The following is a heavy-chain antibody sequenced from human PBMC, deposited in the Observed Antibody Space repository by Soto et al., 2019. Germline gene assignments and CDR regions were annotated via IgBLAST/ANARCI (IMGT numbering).Heavy chain of an antibody. CDR2: INHSGST. CDR3: ARRAYGESYYFDY. CDR1: GGSFSGYY. Sequence: PSETLSLTCAVYGGSFSGYYWSWIRQPPGKGLEWIGEINHSGSTNYNPSLKSRVTISVDTSKNQFSLKLSSVTAADTAVYYCARRAYGESYYFDYWGQGTLVTVSA. J-gene: IGHJ4*02. D-gene: IGHD4-17*01. V-gene: IGHV4-34*01.